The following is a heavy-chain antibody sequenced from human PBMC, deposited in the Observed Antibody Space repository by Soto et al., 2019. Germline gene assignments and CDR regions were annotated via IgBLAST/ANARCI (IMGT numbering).Heavy chain of an antibody. J-gene: IGHJ6*02. D-gene: IGHD2-15*01. CDR1: GGTFRNYG. CDR3: GRYCSGGSCHTLDYYGMDV. V-gene: IGHV1-69*13. Sequence: SVKVSCKASGGTFRNYGIGWLRQSPGQGLEWMGGIIPVFGTTNYAQKFQGRVTITADESTSTAYIEVSSLRSEDTAMFYCGRYCSGGSCHTLDYYGMDVWGQGTTVTVSS. CDR2: IIPVFGTT.